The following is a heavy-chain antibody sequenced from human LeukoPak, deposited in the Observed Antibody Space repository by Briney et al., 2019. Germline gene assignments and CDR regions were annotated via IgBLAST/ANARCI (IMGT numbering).Heavy chain of an antibody. Sequence: PGGSLRLSCAASGFTFSSYAMRWVRQAPGNGLEWVAVISYDGSNKYYADSVKGRFTISRDNSKNTLYLQMNSLRAEDTAVYYCAREGRYNWEWSPYYYYYYGMDVWGQGTTVTVSS. CDR3: AREGRYNWEWSPYYYYYYGMDV. D-gene: IGHD1-20*01. V-gene: IGHV3-30*04. J-gene: IGHJ6*02. CDR2: ISYDGSNK. CDR1: GFTFSSYA.